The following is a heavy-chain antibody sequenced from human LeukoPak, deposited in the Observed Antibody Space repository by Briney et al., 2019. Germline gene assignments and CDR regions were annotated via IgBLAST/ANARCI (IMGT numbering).Heavy chain of an antibody. CDR3: ARDYSDGYNRRDAFDV. CDR1: GYSFSDFY. CDR2: INPKSGDT. V-gene: IGHV1-2*02. Sequence: ASVKVSCKASGYSFSDFYIHWVRQAPGQGLEWMGWINPKSGDTTYAERFRGRVTMTRDTSFNTVYLELTSLYSDDTAVFYCARDYSDGYNRRDAFDVWGQGTTLIVSS. D-gene: IGHD5-18*01. J-gene: IGHJ3*01.